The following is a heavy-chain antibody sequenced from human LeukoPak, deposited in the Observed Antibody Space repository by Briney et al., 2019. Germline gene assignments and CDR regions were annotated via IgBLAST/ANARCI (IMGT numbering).Heavy chain of an antibody. CDR3: AKGKGSSSSSIDW. V-gene: IGHV3-23*01. J-gene: IGHJ4*02. CDR2: ISGSGGST. Sequence: GGSLRLPCAASGFTFNTYAMSWVRQAPGKGLGWISAISGSGGSTYYADSVKGRFTISRDNSKNTLYLQIHSLRAEDTAVCYCAKGKGSSSSSIDWWGQGTLVTVSS. CDR1: GFTFNTYA. D-gene: IGHD6-6*01.